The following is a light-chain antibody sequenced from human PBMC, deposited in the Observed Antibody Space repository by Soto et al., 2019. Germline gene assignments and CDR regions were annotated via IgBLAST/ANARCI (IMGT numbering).Light chain of an antibody. J-gene: IGLJ2*01. CDR2: EVS. CDR1: SSDVGGYNY. V-gene: IGLV2-14*01. Sequence: QSALTQPASVSGSPGQSITISCTGTSSDVGGYNYVSWYQQHPGKAPKLMIYEVSNRPSGVSNRFSGSKSGNTASLTISGLQAVDEADYYCSSYTSSSTGVFGGGTKVTVL. CDR3: SSYTSSSTGV.